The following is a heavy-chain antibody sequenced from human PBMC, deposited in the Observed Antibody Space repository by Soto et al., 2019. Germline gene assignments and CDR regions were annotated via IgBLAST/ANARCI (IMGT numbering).Heavy chain of an antibody. CDR1: GFTFSSNA. J-gene: IGHJ4*02. Sequence: PGGSLRLACAASGFTFSSNAMSWVRQPPGKGLEWVSAISGSGGSTYYADSVKGRFTISRDNSKNTLYLQMNSLRAEDRAVYYCAKADLIAVAAPDIPNGGSGFDYWGQGTLVTVSS. CDR3: AKADLIAVAAPDIPNGGSGFDY. V-gene: IGHV3-23*01. D-gene: IGHD6-19*01. CDR2: ISGSGGST.